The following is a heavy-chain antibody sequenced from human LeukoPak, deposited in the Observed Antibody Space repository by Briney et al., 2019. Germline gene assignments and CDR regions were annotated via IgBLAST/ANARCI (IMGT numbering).Heavy chain of an antibody. CDR2: IKQDGSEK. J-gene: IGHJ3*02. D-gene: IGHD4-23*01. V-gene: IGHV3-7*01. CDR1: GFTFSSYW. CDR3: AREGGDYGGLDAFDI. Sequence: GGSLRLSCAASGFTFSSYWMSWVRQAPGKGLEWVANIKQDGSEKYYVDSVKGRFTISRDNAKNSLYLQMNSLRAEDTAVYYCAREGGDYGGLDAFDIWGQGTMVTVSS.